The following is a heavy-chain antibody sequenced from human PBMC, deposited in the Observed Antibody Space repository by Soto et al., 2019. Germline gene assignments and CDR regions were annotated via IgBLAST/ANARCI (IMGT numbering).Heavy chain of an antibody. CDR1: GGFISSGYYY. V-gene: IGHV4-30-4*01. CDR3: ASSSLYGMEV. J-gene: IGHJ6*02. Sequence: PSETLSLTCSVSGGFISSGYYYWSWIRQPPGKGPEWIGNIYYSGNTYYNPSLKSRLIISIDTSKNQFSLNVGSVTAADTAVYYCASSSLYGMEVWGQGTTVTVSS. CDR2: IYYSGNT.